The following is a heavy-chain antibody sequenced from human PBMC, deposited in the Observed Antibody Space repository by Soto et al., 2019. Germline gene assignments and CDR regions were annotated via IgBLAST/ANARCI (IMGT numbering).Heavy chain of an antibody. J-gene: IGHJ4*02. CDR3: ASAADYYGSGSYLVDH. CDR2: IWYDGSNK. Sequence: GSLRLSCAVSGFTLSNYGMHWVRQAPGKGLEWVAVIWYDGSNKYFAVSVKGRFTISRYNSKNTLYLQMNSLRAEDTAVYYCASAADYYGSGSYLVDHWGQGTLVTVSS. V-gene: IGHV3-33*01. CDR1: GFTLSNYG. D-gene: IGHD3-10*01.